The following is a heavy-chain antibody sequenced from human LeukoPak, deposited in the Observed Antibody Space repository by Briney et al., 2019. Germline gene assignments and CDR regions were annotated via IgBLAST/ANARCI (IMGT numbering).Heavy chain of an antibody. Sequence: SETLSLTCAVYGGSFSGYYWSWIRQPPGKGLEWIGEINHSGSTNYNPSLKSRVTISVDTSKNQFSLKLSSVTAADTAVYYCARRSVRGVIRYWGQGTLVTVSS. CDR3: ARRSVRGVIRY. CDR1: GGSFSGYY. D-gene: IGHD3-10*01. CDR2: INHSGST. V-gene: IGHV4-34*01. J-gene: IGHJ4*02.